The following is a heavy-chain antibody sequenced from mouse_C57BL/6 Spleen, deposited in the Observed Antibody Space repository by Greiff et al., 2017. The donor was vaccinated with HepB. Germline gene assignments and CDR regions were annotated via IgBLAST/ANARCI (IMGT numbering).Heavy chain of an antibody. CDR1: GYAFSSSW. CDR2: IYPGDGDT. Sequence: QVQLQQSGPELVKPGASVKISCKASGYAFSSSWMNWVKQRPGKGLEWIGRIYPGDGDTNYNGKFKGKATLTADKSSSTAYMQLSSLTSEDSAVSFWARYDDYDGYFDYWGQGTTLTVSS. J-gene: IGHJ2*01. CDR3: ARYDDYDGYFDY. D-gene: IGHD2-4*01. V-gene: IGHV1-82*01.